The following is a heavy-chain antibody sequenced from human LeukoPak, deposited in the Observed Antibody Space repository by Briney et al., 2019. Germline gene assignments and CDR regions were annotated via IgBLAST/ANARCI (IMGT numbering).Heavy chain of an antibody. CDR1: IGSFSDHY. CDR3: ARGRVDIADH. J-gene: IGHJ4*02. V-gene: IGHV4-34*01. D-gene: IGHD5-12*01. Sequence: SETLSLTCAVYIGSFSDHYWTWIRQSPEKGLEWIGEINHRGSTDYNPSLKSRVTMSVATSKNQFSLKLNSVAAAATAVYYGARGRVDIADHWGQGTPVTVSS. CDR2: INHRGST.